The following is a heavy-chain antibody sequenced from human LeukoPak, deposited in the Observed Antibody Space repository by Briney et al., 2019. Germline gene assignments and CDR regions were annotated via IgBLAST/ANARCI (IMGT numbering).Heavy chain of an antibody. J-gene: IGHJ6*03. CDR2: IIPIFGTA. D-gene: IGHD3-3*01. Sequence: SVKVSCKASGGTFSSYAISWVRQAPGQGLEWMGGIIPIFGTANYAQKFQGRVTITTDESTSTAYMELSSLRSEDTAVYYCARGVLRFLEWHMYYMDVWGKGTTVTVSS. V-gene: IGHV1-69*05. CDR3: ARGVLRFLEWHMYYMDV. CDR1: GGTFSSYA.